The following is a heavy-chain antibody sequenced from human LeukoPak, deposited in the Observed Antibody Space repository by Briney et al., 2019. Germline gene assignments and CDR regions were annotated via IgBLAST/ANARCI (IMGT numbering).Heavy chain of an antibody. J-gene: IGHJ4*02. Sequence: GGSLRLSCAASGFTFDDYTMSWVRQAPGKGLEWVALISWDGDNTYYADSVKGRFTISRDNSKNTLYLQMNSLRAEDTAVYYCASALRIYYYFDYWGQGTLVTVSS. D-gene: IGHD1-26*01. CDR2: ISWDGDNT. CDR1: GFTFDDYT. V-gene: IGHV3-43*01. CDR3: ASALRIYYYFDY.